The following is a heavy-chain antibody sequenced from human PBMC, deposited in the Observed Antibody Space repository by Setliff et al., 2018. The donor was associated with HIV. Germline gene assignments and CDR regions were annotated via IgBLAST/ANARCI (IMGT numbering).Heavy chain of an antibody. D-gene: IGHD6-19*01. V-gene: IGHV3-73*01. Sequence: GGSLRLSCAASGFTFSDSAMHWVRQASGKGLEWVGRIRSKANSYAATYAASVRGRFTISRDDSKNTAYLQMNSLKVEDTAVYYCTRHEYWVAGSSLGFDYWGQGTLVTVSS. CDR3: TRHEYWVAGSSLGFDY. CDR2: IRSKANSYAA. CDR1: GFTFSDSA. J-gene: IGHJ4*02.